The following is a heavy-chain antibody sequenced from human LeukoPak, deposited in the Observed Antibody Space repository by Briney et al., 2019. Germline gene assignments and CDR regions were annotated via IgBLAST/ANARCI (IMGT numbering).Heavy chain of an antibody. Sequence: GASVKVSCRASGYTFTSYGISWVRQAPGQGLEWMGWISAYNGNTNYAQKLQGRVTMTTDTSTSTAYMELRSLRSDDTAVYYCARVLYSSGWKGGHFDPWGQGTLVTVSS. D-gene: IGHD6-19*01. CDR2: ISAYNGNT. J-gene: IGHJ5*02. CDR3: ARVLYSSGWKGGHFDP. CDR1: GYTFTSYG. V-gene: IGHV1-18*01.